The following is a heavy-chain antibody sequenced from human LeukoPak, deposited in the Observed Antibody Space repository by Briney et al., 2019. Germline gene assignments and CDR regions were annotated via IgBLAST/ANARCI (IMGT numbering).Heavy chain of an antibody. CDR3: ARDHYFDTSGYSRSLDY. J-gene: IGHJ4*02. CDR1: GLTFSIYS. V-gene: IGHV3-48*01. Sequence: GGSLRLSFAASGLTFSIYSMNWVRQAPGKGLEWISYINSSSSGVYYADSVKGRFTISRDNAKNILYLQMNSLRAEDTAVYYCARDHYFDTSGYSRSLDYWGQGTLVTVSS. D-gene: IGHD3-22*01. CDR2: INSSSSGV.